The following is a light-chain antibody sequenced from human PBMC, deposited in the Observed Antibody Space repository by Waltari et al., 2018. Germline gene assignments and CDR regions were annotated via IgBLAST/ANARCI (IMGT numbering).Light chain of an antibody. V-gene: IGLV2-14*01. CDR1: SSDVGYYNF. Sequence: QSALTQPASVSGSLGQSITISCTGSSSDVGYYNFVSWYQQHPGKAPKVRIHEVSNRPSGISKRCSGAKSGNPASLTISGLQTEDEADYYCSSYTASSARVFGGGTKLTVL. CDR3: SSYTASSARV. J-gene: IGLJ3*02. CDR2: EVS.